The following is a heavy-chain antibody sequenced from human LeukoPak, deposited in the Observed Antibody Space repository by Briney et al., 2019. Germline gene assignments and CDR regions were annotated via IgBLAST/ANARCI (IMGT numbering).Heavy chain of an antibody. V-gene: IGHV1-2*02. J-gene: IGHJ3*02. CDR2: INPNSGGT. CDR3: ARAGQLAVDAFDI. D-gene: IGHD6-13*01. CDR1: GYTFTGYY. Sequence: ASVKVSCKASGYTFTGYYMHWVRQAPGQGLEWMGWINPNSGGTNYAQKFQGRVTMTRDTSISTAYMELSRLKSDDTAVYYCARAGQLAVDAFDIWGQGTMVTVSS.